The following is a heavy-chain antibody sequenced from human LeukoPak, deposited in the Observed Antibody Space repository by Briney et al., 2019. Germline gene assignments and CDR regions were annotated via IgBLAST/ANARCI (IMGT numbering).Heavy chain of an antibody. CDR2: IYHSGST. J-gene: IGHJ5*02. Sequence: PSETLSLTCTVSGYSISSGYYWDWIRQPPGKGLEWIGSIYHSGSTYYNPSLKSRVTISVDTSKNQFSLKLSSVTAADTAVYYCARAGTYYYDSSGPPGWFDPWGQGTLVTVSS. CDR1: GYSISSGYY. V-gene: IGHV4-38-2*02. D-gene: IGHD3-22*01. CDR3: ARAGTYYYDSSGPPGWFDP.